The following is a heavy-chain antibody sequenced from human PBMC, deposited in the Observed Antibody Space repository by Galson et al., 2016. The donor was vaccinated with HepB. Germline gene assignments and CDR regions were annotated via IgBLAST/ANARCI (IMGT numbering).Heavy chain of an antibody. V-gene: IGHV3-73*01. CDR2: IRSKANSYAT. J-gene: IGHJ4*02. D-gene: IGHD1-7*01. CDR1: GLTFSGSS. Sequence: SLRLSCAASGLTFSGSSMHWVRQASGKGLEWVGHIRSKANSYATVYAASVKGRFTISRDDSKNTAYLEMNGLQTEDTAVYYCASPLIGTTSSFDSWGQGTLVAVSS. CDR3: ASPLIGTTSSFDS.